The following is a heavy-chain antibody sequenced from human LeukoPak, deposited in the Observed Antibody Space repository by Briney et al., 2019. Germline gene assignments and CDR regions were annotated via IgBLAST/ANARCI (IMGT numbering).Heavy chain of an antibody. CDR1: GFNFRDYG. V-gene: IGHV3-33*01. CDR3: ARVSSGSYFGYYYYYMDV. Sequence: GGSLRLSCAASGFNFRDYGMHWVRQAPGKGLEWVAVIWYDGSHEDYSHSVKGRFTISGDNAKNTLYLQMNSLRAEDTAVYYCARVSSGSYFGYYYYYMDVWGKGTTVTVSS. CDR2: IWYDGSHE. D-gene: IGHD1-26*01. J-gene: IGHJ6*03.